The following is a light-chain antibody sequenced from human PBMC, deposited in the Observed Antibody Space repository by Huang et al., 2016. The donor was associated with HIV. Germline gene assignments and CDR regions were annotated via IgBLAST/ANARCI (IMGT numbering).Light chain of an antibody. CDR2: AAS. V-gene: IGKV1-17*03. CDR1: QDISNY. Sequence: IQLTQSPSAMSASVGDRVSITCRASQDISNYLAWFQQKPGGAPKRLIYAASSLQSGVPSRFSGRRSGTKFTLTISSLQPEDFATYYCLQHHGYPRTFGQGTNV. J-gene: IGKJ1*01. CDR3: LQHHGYPRT.